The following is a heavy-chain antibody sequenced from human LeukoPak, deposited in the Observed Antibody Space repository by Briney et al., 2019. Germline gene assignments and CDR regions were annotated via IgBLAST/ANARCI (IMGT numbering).Heavy chain of an antibody. CDR3: ARGPPPTHYYYYYMDV. CDR2: IKQDGSES. J-gene: IGHJ6*03. CDR1: GFTFSDYW. Sequence: PGGSLRLSCAAAGFTFSDYWMTWVRQFPGQGLEWVANIKQDGSESYYVDSVKGRFTISRDNAKQSLYLDMDSLRVEDTAVYYCARGPPPTHYYYYYMDVWGKGTTVTVSS. V-gene: IGHV3-7*01.